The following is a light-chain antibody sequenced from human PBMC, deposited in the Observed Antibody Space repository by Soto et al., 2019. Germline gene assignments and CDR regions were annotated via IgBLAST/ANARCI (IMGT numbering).Light chain of an antibody. Sequence: QSVLTQPPSASGTPGQRVTISCSGASSNMGRNFVYWYQHVPGTAPKLLIFRNDERPSGVPGRFSGSKSGTSASLAISGLRSEDEANYFCAAWDDSLSVWVFGGGTQLTVL. CDR2: RND. V-gene: IGLV1-47*01. J-gene: IGLJ3*02. CDR3: AAWDDSLSVWV. CDR1: SSNMGRNF.